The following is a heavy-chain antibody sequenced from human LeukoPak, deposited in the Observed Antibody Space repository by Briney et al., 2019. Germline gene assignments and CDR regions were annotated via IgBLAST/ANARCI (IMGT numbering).Heavy chain of an antibody. D-gene: IGHD3-9*01. J-gene: IGHJ3*02. CDR1: GDSISTKNW. CDR3: ARDSGLLTGHYNDAFDI. V-gene: IGHV4-4*02. Sequence: SETPSLTCAVSGDSISTKNWWSWVRQPPGKGLEWIGEIYHTGSTNYTPSLKSRVTISLDKSKNQFSLKLSSVTAADTAVYYSARDSGLLTGHYNDAFDIWGQGTMVTVSS. CDR2: IYHTGST.